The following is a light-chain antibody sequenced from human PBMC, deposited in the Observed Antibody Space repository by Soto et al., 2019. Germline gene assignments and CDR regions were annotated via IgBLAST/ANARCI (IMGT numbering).Light chain of an antibody. J-gene: IGLJ3*02. CDR1: NSDVGGYNY. V-gene: IGLV2-14*03. CDR3: CLSPGSLTWL. Sequence: QSVLTQPVSVSGSPGQSITISCTGINSDVGGYNYVSWYQQHPGKAPKLMIYEVNNRPSGVPDRFSGSKSGSTASLTISGLQAEDEAEYYCCLSPGSLTWLFGGGTKLTVL. CDR2: EVN.